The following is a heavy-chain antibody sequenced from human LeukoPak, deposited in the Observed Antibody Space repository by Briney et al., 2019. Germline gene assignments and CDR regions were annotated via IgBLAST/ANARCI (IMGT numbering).Heavy chain of an antibody. CDR1: GYTFTSYD. CDR3: ARAAIGYYYYGMDV. Sequence: GASVKVSCKASGYTFTSYDINWVRQATGQGLEWMGWMNPNSGNTGYAQKFQGRVTMTRNTSISTAYMELSSLRSEDTAMYYCARAAIGYYYYGMDVWGQGTTVTVSS. CDR2: MNPNSGNT. J-gene: IGHJ6*02. V-gene: IGHV1-8*01.